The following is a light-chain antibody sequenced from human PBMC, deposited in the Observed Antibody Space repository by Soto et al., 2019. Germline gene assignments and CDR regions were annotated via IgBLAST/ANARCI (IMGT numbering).Light chain of an antibody. CDR3: GTWDSSRRAGV. CDR1: SSNIGNNY. J-gene: IGLJ2*01. Sequence: QSVLPQPPSVSAAPGQKVSISCSGSSSNIGNNYVSWYQQLPGTAPKRLIYDNDKRPSGIPDRFSGYKSGTSATLDITGLQTGDEADYYCGTWDSSRRAGVFGGGTKLTVL. CDR2: DND. V-gene: IGLV1-51*01.